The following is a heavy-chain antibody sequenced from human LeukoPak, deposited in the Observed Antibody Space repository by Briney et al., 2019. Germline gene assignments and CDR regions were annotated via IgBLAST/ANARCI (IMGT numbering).Heavy chain of an antibody. CDR2: IMSLFNTA. V-gene: IGHV1-69*05. CDR1: GGTFSSYS. CDR3: ARVDRYHYYLDV. J-gene: IGHJ6*03. Sequence: ASVKVSCKASGGTFSSYSITWVRQAPGQGLEWMGGIMSLFNTANYAQQFQGRVTITTDESTSTAYMELSSLRFEDTAMYYCARVDRYHYYLDVWGKGTTVTISS.